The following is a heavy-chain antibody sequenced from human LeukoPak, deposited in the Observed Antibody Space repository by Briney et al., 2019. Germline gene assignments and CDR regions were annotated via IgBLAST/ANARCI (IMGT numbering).Heavy chain of an antibody. D-gene: IGHD4-23*01. Sequence: GGSLRLSCAASGFTFSTYAMSWVRQAPGKGLEWVSVISGNAGGTYYADSVKGRFTISRDNSKNTLYLQMDSLRAEDTAVYYCAEGLGTISLVTPLGYWGQGTLVTVSS. V-gene: IGHV3-23*01. CDR3: AEGLGTISLVTPLGY. J-gene: IGHJ4*02. CDR1: GFTFSTYA. CDR2: ISGNAGGT.